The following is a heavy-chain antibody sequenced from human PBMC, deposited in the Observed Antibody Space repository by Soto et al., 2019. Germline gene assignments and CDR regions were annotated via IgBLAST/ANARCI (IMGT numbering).Heavy chain of an antibody. V-gene: IGHV2-5*02. D-gene: IGHD2-21*02. CDR1: GFSLSASEVG. Sequence: QITLKESGPTLVKPTQTLTLTCTFSGFSLSASEVGVGWVRQPPGKALEWLALIYWDDDKRYSPSLKSRLTITKDTSRSPVVLTLTNMDPVDTATYYCVHSTYCGADCYVAFDIWGQGTVVTVSS. CDR3: VHSTYCGADCYVAFDI. J-gene: IGHJ3*02. CDR2: IYWDDDK.